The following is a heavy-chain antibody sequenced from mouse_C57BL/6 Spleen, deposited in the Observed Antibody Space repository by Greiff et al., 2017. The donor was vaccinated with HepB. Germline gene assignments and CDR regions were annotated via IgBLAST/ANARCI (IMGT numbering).Heavy chain of an antibody. J-gene: IGHJ3*01. CDR2: IDPSDSET. D-gene: IGHD2-3*01. Sequence: VQLQQPGAELVRPGSSVKLSCKASGYTFTSYWMHWVKQRPIQGLEWIGNIDPSDSETNYNQKFKDKATLTVDKSSSTSYMQLSSLTSEDSAVYYCARGRAYDAIEMWFAYWGQGTLVTVSA. CDR1: GYTFTSYW. V-gene: IGHV1-52*01. CDR3: ARGRAYDAIEMWFAY.